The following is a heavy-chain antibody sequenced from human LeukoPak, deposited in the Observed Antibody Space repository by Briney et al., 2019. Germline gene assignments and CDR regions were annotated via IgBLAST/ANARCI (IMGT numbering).Heavy chain of an antibody. Sequence: PGGSLRLSCAASGFTFSSYSMNWVRQAPGKGLEWVSSISSSSSYIYYADSVKGRFTISRDNAKNSLYLQMNSLRAEDTAVYYCARVATTVTIFDYWGQGTLVTVSS. J-gene: IGHJ4*02. V-gene: IGHV3-21*01. CDR1: GFTFSSYS. D-gene: IGHD4-17*01. CDR3: ARVATTVTIFDY. CDR2: ISSSSSYI.